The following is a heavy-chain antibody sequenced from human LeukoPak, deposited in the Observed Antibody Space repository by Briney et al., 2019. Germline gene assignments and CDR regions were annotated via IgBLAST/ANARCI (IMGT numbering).Heavy chain of an antibody. J-gene: IGHJ4*02. CDR3: ARHPMRIGGGSGSYYKD. CDR2: IYYSGST. CDR1: GGSISNYY. D-gene: IGHD3-10*01. Sequence: SETLSLTCIVSGGSISNYYWSWIRQPPGKRLEWIGYIYYSGSTYYNPSLKSRVTISVDTSKNQFSLKLSSVTAADTAVYYCARHPMRIGGGSGSYYKDWGQGTLVTVSS. V-gene: IGHV4-59*04.